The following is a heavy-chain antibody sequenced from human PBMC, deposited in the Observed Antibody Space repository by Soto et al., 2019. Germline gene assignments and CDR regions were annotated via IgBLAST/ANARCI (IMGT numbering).Heavy chain of an antibody. V-gene: IGHV4-39*01. Sequence: RQPPGKGLEWIGSIYYSGSTYYNPSLKSRVTISVDTSKNQFSLKLSSVTAADTAVYYCARHMDYDFWSGYNYYYMDVWGKGTTVTVSS. CDR3: ARHMDYDFWSGYNYYYMDV. D-gene: IGHD3-3*01. J-gene: IGHJ6*03. CDR2: IYYSGST.